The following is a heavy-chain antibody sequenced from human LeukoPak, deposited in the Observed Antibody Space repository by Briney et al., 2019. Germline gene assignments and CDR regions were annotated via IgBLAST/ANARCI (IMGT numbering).Heavy chain of an antibody. V-gene: IGHV4-30-2*01. Sequence: PSETLSLTCAVSGGSISSGGYSWSWIRQPPGKGLEWIGYIYHSGSTYYNPSLKSRVTISVDRSKNQFSLKLSSVTAADTAVYYCARSGPVDCSGGSCYEGYWGQGTLVTVSS. CDR2: IYHSGST. D-gene: IGHD2-15*01. CDR1: GGSISSGGYS. J-gene: IGHJ4*02. CDR3: ARSGPVDCSGGSCYEGY.